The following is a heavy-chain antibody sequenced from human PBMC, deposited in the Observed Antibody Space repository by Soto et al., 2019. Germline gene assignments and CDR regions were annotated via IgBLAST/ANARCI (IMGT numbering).Heavy chain of an antibody. CDR2: IKSKTDGGTT. J-gene: IGHJ3*02. CDR1: GFTFSNAW. V-gene: IGHV3-15*01. D-gene: IGHD2-21*02. Sequence: EVQLVESGGGLVKPGGSLRLSCAASGFTFSNAWMSWVRQAPGKGLEWVGRIKSKTDGGTTDYAAPVKGRFTISRDDSNNTLYLQMNSLKTEDTAVYYCTTPDLTLFDAFDIWGQGTMVTVSS. CDR3: TTPDLTLFDAFDI.